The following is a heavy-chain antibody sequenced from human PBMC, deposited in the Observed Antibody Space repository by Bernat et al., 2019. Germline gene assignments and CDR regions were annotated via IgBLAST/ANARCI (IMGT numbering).Heavy chain of an antibody. D-gene: IGHD4-11*01. Sequence: QVQLQESGPGLVKPSETLSLTCTVSGGSISSYYWSWIWQPPGKGLEWIGYIYYSGSTNYNPSLKSRVTISVDTSKNQFSLKLSSVTAADTAVYYCARFTVTSKPYYYYYYMDVWGKGTTVTVSS. CDR3: ARFTVTSKPYYYYYYMDV. V-gene: IGHV4-59*01. CDR1: GGSISSYY. J-gene: IGHJ6*03. CDR2: IYYSGST.